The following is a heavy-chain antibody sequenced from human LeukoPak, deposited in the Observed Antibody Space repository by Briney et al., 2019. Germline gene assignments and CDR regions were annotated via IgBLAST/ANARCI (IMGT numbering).Heavy chain of an antibody. Sequence: GASVKVSCKASGGTFSSYAISWVRQAPGQGLEWMGGIIPIFGTANYAQKFQGRVTMTEDTSTDTAYMELSSLRSEDTAVYYCATTRNSAYCGGDCYFDAFDIWGQGTMVTVSS. CDR3: ATTRNSAYCGGDCYFDAFDI. D-gene: IGHD2-21*02. V-gene: IGHV1-69*06. CDR2: IIPIFGTA. CDR1: GGTFSSYA. J-gene: IGHJ3*02.